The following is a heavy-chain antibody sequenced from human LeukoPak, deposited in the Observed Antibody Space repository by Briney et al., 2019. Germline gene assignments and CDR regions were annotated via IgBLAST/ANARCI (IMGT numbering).Heavy chain of an antibody. V-gene: IGHV1-3*01. CDR3: ARGPRAAADDY. Sequence: GASVKVSRKASGYTFINYAINWGRQAPGQRPEWIGWINAGNGNTKYSQKFQGRVTITRDTSASTAYMELSSLRSEDTAVYYCARGPRAAADDYWGQGTLVTVSS. D-gene: IGHD6-13*01. CDR2: INAGNGNT. CDR1: GYTFINYA. J-gene: IGHJ4*02.